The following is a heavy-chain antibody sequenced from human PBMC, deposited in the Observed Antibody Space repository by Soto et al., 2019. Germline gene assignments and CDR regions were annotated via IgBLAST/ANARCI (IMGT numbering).Heavy chain of an antibody. Sequence: EVQLVASGGGLVQPGGSLRLSCAASGFTFSTYWMNWVRQAPGKGLEWVANIKQDGSEKYYVDSVKGRFTISRDNAKNSLCLKINNLTGEDTAGYYCAGGSGWLISHWGQGTLVTVSS. CDR3: AGGSGWLISH. V-gene: IGHV3-7*01. D-gene: IGHD3-22*01. CDR1: GFTFSTYW. J-gene: IGHJ4*02. CDR2: IKQDGSEK.